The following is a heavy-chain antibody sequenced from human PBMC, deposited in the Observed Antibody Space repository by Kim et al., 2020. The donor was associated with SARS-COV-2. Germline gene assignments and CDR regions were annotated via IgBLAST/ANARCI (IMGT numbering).Heavy chain of an antibody. CDR3: VNGITIPGTPLPPFMDS. D-gene: IGHD1-20*01. Sequence: VKGRLTISSDNSKNTVYFQMSSLSTEDTAVYYCVNGITIPGTPLPPFMDSWGQGTLVTVSS. V-gene: IGHV3-64*05. J-gene: IGHJ4*02.